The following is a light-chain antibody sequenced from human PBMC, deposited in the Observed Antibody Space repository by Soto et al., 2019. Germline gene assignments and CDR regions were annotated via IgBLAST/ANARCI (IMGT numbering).Light chain of an antibody. J-gene: IGKJ5*01. CDR3: QQYTDWPLT. CDR1: QSLYSN. Sequence: IVMTQSPATLSVSPGERATLSCRASQSLYSNLAWYQQKPGQAPRLLIYSASTRATGIPARFSGSASGTEFTLTISSLQSEDFAVYYCQQYTDWPLTFGQGTRLE. V-gene: IGKV3D-15*01. CDR2: SAS.